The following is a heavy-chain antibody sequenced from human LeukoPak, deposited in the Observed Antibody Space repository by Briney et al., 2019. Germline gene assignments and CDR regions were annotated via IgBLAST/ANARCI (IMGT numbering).Heavy chain of an antibody. Sequence: PGGSLRLSCAASGFTFDDYAMHWVRQAPGKGLEWVSLISGDSSSTYYADSVKGRFTISRDNSKNSLYLQMNSLRTEDIALYYCAKDHDSSGYYEGLEDYWGQGALVTVSS. CDR3: AKDHDSSGYYEGLEDY. CDR1: GFTFDDYA. J-gene: IGHJ4*02. D-gene: IGHD3-22*01. V-gene: IGHV3-43*02. CDR2: ISGDSSST.